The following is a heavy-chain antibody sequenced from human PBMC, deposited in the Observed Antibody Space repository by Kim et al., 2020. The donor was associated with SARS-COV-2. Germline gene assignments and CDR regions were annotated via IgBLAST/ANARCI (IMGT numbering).Heavy chain of an antibody. V-gene: IGHV3-53*01. Sequence: SGKGRFTISRDNSKNTLYLQMNSLRAEDTAVYYCARGADYYGSGSSYFDYWGQGTLVTVSS. CDR3: ARGADYYGSGSSYFDY. J-gene: IGHJ4*02. D-gene: IGHD3-10*01.